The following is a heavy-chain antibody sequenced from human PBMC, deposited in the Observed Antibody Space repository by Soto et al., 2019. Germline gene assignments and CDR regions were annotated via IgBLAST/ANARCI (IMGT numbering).Heavy chain of an antibody. D-gene: IGHD3-10*01. V-gene: IGHV4-59*01. CDR1: GGSLSSYY. CDR2: IYYSGST. Sequence: QVQLQESGPGLVKPSETLSLTCTVSGGSLSSYYWGWIRQPPGKGLEWIGYIYYSGSTNYNPSLKSLVTIYVDPSKNHFSLNLSSVTASDTAVYYCSGGPTWYYYAAGGQGTLVTVSP. CDR3: SGGPTWYYYAA. J-gene: IGHJ4*02.